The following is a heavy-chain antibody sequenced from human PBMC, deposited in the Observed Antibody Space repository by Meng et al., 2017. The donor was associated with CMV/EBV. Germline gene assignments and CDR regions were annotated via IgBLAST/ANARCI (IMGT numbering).Heavy chain of an antibody. CDR2: IIPILGIA. CDR3: ARRLSTYDFWSGYSSRGMDV. V-gene: IGHV1-69*10. CDR1: GGTFSSYA. Sequence: SVKVSCKASGGTFSSYAISWVRQAPGQGLEWMGGIIPILGIANYAQKFQGRVTITADKSTSTAYMELSSLRSEDTAVYYYARRLSTYDFWSGYSSRGMDVWGQGTTVTVSS. D-gene: IGHD3-3*01. J-gene: IGHJ6*02.